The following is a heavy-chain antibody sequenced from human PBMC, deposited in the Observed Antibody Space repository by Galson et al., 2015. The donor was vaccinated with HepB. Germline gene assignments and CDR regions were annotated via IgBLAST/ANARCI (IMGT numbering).Heavy chain of an antibody. CDR1: GYTFTSYG. D-gene: IGHD3-22*01. V-gene: IGHV1-18*01. CDR2: ISAYNGNT. Sequence: VKVSCKASGYTFTSYGISWVRQAPGQGLEWMGWISAYNGNTNYAQKLQGRVTMTTDTSTSTAYMELRSLRSDDTAVYYCARDALYYYDSSGYYSDYYYGMDVWGQGTTVTVSS. J-gene: IGHJ6*02. CDR3: ARDALYYYDSSGYYSDYYYGMDV.